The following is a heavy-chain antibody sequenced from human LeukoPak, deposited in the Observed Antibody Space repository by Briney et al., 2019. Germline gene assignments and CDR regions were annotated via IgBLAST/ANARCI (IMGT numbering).Heavy chain of an antibody. CDR2: FDPEDGET. D-gene: IGHD5-12*01. CDR3: ATGSGYDPLFDY. Sequence: GASVKVSCKASGYTFTSYGISWVRQAPGKGLEWMGGFDPEDGETIYAQKFQGRVTMTEDTSTDTAYMELSSLRSEDTAVYYCATGSGYDPLFDYWGQGTLVTVSS. V-gene: IGHV1-24*01. J-gene: IGHJ4*02. CDR1: GYTFTSYG.